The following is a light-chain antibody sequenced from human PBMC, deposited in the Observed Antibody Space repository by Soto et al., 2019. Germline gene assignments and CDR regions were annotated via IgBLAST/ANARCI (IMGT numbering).Light chain of an antibody. J-gene: IGKJ1*01. Sequence: DIQMTQSPSTLSASVGDRVTIICSASQSISSWLAWYQQKPGKAPKLLMYDASRLESGVPSRFSGSGSGTEFTLTIRSLQADDFETYYCQQYKTSWTFGQGTKVEIK. CDR1: QSISSW. CDR3: QQYKTSWT. V-gene: IGKV1-5*02. CDR2: DAS.